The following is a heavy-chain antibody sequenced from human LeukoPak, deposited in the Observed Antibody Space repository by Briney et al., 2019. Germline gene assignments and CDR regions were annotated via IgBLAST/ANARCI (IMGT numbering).Heavy chain of an antibody. Sequence: GGSLRLSCAASGFTFSTYGMHWVRQAPGKWLEWVAFIRNDGSNTYYADSVKGRFTISRDNSKNTLYLQMNSLRADGTAVYYCAKEGYFHSRGYEDYWGQGTLVTVSS. CDR1: GFTFSTYG. D-gene: IGHD3-22*01. CDR3: AKEGYFHSRGYEDY. CDR2: IRNDGSNT. V-gene: IGHV3-30*02. J-gene: IGHJ4*02.